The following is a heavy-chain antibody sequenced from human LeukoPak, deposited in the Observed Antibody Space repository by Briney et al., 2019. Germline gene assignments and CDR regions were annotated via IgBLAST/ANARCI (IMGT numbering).Heavy chain of an antibody. CDR2: ISSSSSYI. J-gene: IGHJ4*02. D-gene: IGHD6-19*01. CDR3: ARQGKAVAGGFDS. CDR1: GFTFSSYG. Sequence: GGSLRLSCAASGFTFSSYGMSWVRQAPGKGLEWVSSISSSSSYIYYADSVKGRFTISRDNAKNSLYLQMNSLRAEDTAVYYCARQGKAVAGGFDSWGQGTLVTVSS. V-gene: IGHV3-21*01.